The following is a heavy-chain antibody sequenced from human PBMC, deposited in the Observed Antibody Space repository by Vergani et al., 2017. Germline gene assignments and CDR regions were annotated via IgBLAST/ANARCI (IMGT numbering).Heavy chain of an antibody. V-gene: IGHV3-30*18. CDR3: AKSVTIFGVVIKYNWFDP. Sequence: QVQLVESGGGLVKPGGSLRLSCAASGFTFSDYYMSWIRQAPGKGLEWVAVISYDGSNKYYADSVKGRFTISRDNSKNTLYLQMNSLRAEDTAVYYCAKSVTIFGVVIKYNWFDPWGQGTLVTVSS. J-gene: IGHJ5*02. D-gene: IGHD3-3*01. CDR1: GFTFSDYY. CDR2: ISYDGSNK.